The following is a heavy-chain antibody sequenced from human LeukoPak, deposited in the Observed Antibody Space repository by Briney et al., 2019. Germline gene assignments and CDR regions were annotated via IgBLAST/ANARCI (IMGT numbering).Heavy chain of an antibody. CDR2: ISSNGGST. J-gene: IGHJ4*02. CDR1: GFTFSSYP. V-gene: IGHV3-64D*06. Sequence: GGSLTLSCSASGFTFSSYPLHGFGRAPGREGEYVSAISSNGGSTYYEDSVKGRFTISRDNSKNTLYLQMSSLRAEDTAVYYCARDLAAALDYWGQGTLVTVSS. CDR3: ARDLAAALDY. D-gene: IGHD6-13*01.